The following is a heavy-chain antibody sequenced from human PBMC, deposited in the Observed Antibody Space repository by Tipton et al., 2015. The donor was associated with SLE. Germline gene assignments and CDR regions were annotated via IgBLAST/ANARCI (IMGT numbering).Heavy chain of an antibody. CDR3: AREEGRRDGYTMPDAFDI. V-gene: IGHV3-7*03. CDR1: GFTFSSYW. CDR2: IKQDGSEK. Sequence: SLRLSCAASGFTFSSYWMSWVRQAPGKGLEWVANIKQDGSEKYYVDSVKGRFTISRDNAKNSLYLQMNSLRAEDTAVYYCAREEGRRDGYTMPDAFDIWGQGTMVTVSS. J-gene: IGHJ3*02. D-gene: IGHD5-24*01.